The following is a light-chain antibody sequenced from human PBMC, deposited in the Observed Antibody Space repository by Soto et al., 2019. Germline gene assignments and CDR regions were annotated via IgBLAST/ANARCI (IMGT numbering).Light chain of an antibody. Sequence: EIVLTLSPATLSSLPGDRVTLSCRASQYINTRLAWYQHRPGQAPRLLIYQTSIRAAGIPARFSASGSGTDFTLTISDVQPEDFGNYYCQQYNKWPQTCGQGTKG. CDR3: QQYNKWPQT. CDR1: QYINTR. CDR2: QTS. V-gene: IGKV3-11*01. J-gene: IGKJ1*01.